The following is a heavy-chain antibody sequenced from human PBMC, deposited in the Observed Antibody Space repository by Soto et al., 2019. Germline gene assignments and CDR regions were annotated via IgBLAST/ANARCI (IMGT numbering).Heavy chain of an antibody. CDR3: VSWREREHAFDV. CDR2: LYSEDGT. Sequence: DVQLVESGGGLIQPGGSLRLSCAASGLTIRGKTYMTWVRQAPGKGLEWLSALYSEDGTFYADSVKGRFTISRDYSKNTVYLQLNTLTPEDTAVYYCVSWREREHAFDVWGQGTVVTVSS. CDR1: GLTIRGKTY. J-gene: IGHJ3*01. V-gene: IGHV3-53*01. D-gene: IGHD1-1*01.